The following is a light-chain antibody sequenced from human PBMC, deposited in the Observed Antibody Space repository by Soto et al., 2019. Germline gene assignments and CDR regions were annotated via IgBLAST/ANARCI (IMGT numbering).Light chain of an antibody. J-gene: IGLJ2*01. CDR2: EVS. CDR3: SSYSTTSTLVL. Sequence: QSALTQPASVSGSPGQSITISCTGSDSDVGDYNYVSWYQHHPGKAPKLIIFEVSNRPSGISNRFSGSKSGNAASLTISGLQAEDEADYYCSSYSTTSTLVLFGGGTKLTVL. CDR1: DSDVGDYNY. V-gene: IGLV2-14*01.